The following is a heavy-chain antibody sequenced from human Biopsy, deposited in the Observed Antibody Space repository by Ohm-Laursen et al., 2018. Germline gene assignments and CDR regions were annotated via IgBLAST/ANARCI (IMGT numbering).Heavy chain of an antibody. CDR3: ARGNGPSA. Sequence: GSLRLSCSASGITFNSDWMSWVRQAPGKGLEWVAIIREHGNEEFYVDSVKGRFTISRDNARNSVYLQTNSLRAEDTAIYYCARGNGPSAWGQGTLVTVS. CDR1: GITFNSDW. V-gene: IGHV3-7*04. J-gene: IGHJ5*02. CDR2: IREHGNEE. D-gene: IGHD4-11*01.